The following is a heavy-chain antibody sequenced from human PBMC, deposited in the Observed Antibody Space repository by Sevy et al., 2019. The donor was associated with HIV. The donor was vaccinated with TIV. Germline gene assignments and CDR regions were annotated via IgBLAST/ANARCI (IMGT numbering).Heavy chain of an antibody. CDR2: ISGSGDRT. CDR1: GFTFSNTG. CDR3: AKPDSNSGQACGY. V-gene: IGHV3-23*01. Sequence: GGSLRLSCAASGFTFSNTGMRWVRQAPGKGLEWVSGISGSGDRTSYADSVKGRFTISRDNSKKTLYLQMNSLRAEDTALYYCAKPDSNSGQACGYWGQGTLVTVSS. D-gene: IGHD6-13*01. J-gene: IGHJ4*02.